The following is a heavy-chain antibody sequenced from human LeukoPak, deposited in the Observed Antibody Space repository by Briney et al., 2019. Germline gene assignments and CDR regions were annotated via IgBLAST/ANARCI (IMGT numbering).Heavy chain of an antibody. Sequence: KASETLSLTCTVSGGSISSSSYYWGWIRQPPGKGLEWIGSIYYSGSTYYNPSLKSRVTISVDTSKNQFSLKLSSVTAADTAVYYCARDLRVGVVTYYYYMDVWGKGTTVTVSS. CDR2: IYYSGST. D-gene: IGHD3-3*01. CDR3: ARDLRVGVVTYYYYMDV. V-gene: IGHV4-39*07. CDR1: GGSISSSSYY. J-gene: IGHJ6*03.